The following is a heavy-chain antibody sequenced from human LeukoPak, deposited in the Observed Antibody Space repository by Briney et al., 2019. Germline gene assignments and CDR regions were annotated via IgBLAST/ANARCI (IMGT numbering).Heavy chain of an antibody. J-gene: IGHJ4*02. CDR2: IYPGDSDT. CDR3: ARFATYYYDSSGYFD. V-gene: IGHV5-51*01. D-gene: IGHD3-22*01. CDR1: GYSFTSYW. Sequence: GESVKISCKGSGYSFTSYWIGWVRQMPGKGLEWMGIIYPGDSDTRYSPSFQGQVTISADKSISTTYLQWSSLKASDTAMYYCARFATYYYDSSGYFDWGQGTLVTVSS.